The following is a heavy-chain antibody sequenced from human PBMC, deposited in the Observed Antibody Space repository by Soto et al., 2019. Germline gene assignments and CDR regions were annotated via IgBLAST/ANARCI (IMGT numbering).Heavy chain of an antibody. Sequence: QVQLVQSGAEVKKPGSSVKVSCKASGGTFSTYSISWVRQAPGQGLEWMGGSPPIFGTSKYAQNFQGRVTITADESTSTAYMELSSLRSDDKAVYYCARGGGYPPSYYYYGMDVWGQGTPVTVSS. CDR1: GGTFSTYS. J-gene: IGHJ6*02. V-gene: IGHV1-69*01. D-gene: IGHD6-13*01. CDR2: SPPIFGTS. CDR3: ARGGGYPPSYYYYGMDV.